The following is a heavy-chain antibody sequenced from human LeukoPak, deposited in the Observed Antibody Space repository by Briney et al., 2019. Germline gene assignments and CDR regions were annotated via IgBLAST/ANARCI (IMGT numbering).Heavy chain of an antibody. D-gene: IGHD4-17*01. CDR3: AREDPQTTGPEGMDV. J-gene: IGHJ6*02. Sequence: SETLSLTCTVSGGSISYYYWSWIRQSPGKGLEWIGYIYYSGTTNYNPSLKSRVTISVDTSKNQFSLQLRSVTAADTAVYFGAREDPQTTGPEGMDVWGQGTTVTVSS. CDR1: GGSISYYY. V-gene: IGHV4-59*01. CDR2: IYYSGTT.